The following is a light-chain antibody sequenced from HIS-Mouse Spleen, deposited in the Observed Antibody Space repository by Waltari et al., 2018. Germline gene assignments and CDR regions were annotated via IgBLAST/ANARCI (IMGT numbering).Light chain of an antibody. CDR3: YSTDSSGNHRV. Sequence: SYELTQPPSVSVSPGQTARITCSGDALPNKYAYWYQQKSGPAPVLVIYEDSKRPSGIPERFSGYSSGTMATLTISGAQVEDEADYYCYSTDSSGNHRVFGGGTKLTVL. CDR1: ALPNKY. CDR2: EDS. V-gene: IGLV3-10*01. J-gene: IGLJ2*01.